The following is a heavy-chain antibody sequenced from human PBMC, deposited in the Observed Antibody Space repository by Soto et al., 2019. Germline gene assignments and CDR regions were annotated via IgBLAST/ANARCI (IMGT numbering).Heavy chain of an antibody. CDR1: GYTFTGYY. J-gene: IGHJ3*02. CDR3: ARDHSSGRYYVQGAFDI. CDR2: INPNSGGT. D-gene: IGHD6-19*01. Sequence: GASVKVSCKASGYTFTGYYMHWVRQAPGQGLEWMGWINPNSGGTNYAQKFQGWVTMTRDTSISTAHMELSRLRSDDTAVYYCARDHSSGRYYVQGAFDIWDQGTMVTVSS. V-gene: IGHV1-2*04.